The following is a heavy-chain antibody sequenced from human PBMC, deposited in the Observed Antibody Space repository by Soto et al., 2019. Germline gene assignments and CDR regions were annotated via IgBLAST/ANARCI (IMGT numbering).Heavy chain of an antibody. D-gene: IGHD3-22*01. V-gene: IGHV3-23*01. Sequence: PWWSLRLSCSASVFTFSDYAMAWVRQAPGKGLEWVSSISGRGDGTYYAGSVKGRFTISRDNSKNTVYLQMNSLRAEDTAVYYCAKDRYYDSSGYYYFGQGTLVTV. CDR3: AKDRYYDSSGYYY. J-gene: IGHJ4*02. CDR2: ISGRGDGT. CDR1: VFTFSDYA.